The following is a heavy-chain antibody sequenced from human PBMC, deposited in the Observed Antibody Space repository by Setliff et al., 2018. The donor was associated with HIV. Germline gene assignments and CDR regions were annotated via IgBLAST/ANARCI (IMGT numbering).Heavy chain of an antibody. CDR1: GGSFSDFY. CDR3: ARKGLRVIQLERRRSAFDI. D-gene: IGHD1-1*01. CDR2: INHRGST. J-gene: IGHJ3*02. Sequence: PSETLSLTCAVYGGSFSDFYWSWIRQPPGKGLEWVGEINHRGSTYYNPSLKSRVTISVDTSKNQFSLNLTSVTAADTALYYCARKGLRVIQLERRRSAFDIWGQGTMVTV. V-gene: IGHV4-34*01.